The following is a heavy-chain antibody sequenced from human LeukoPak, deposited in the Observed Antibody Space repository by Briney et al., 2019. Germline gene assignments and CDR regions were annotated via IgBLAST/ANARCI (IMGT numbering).Heavy chain of an antibody. CDR1: GFTFSTYT. J-gene: IGHJ4*02. CDR2: ISSSTYI. Sequence: GSLRLSCAASGFTFSTYTMNWVRQAPGKGLEWVASISSSTYINYADSPKGRFTISRDNAKNSLYLQMNSLRAEDTAVYYCARSTVAGTCDYWGQGTLVTVSS. CDR3: ARSTVAGTCDY. V-gene: IGHV3-21*01. D-gene: IGHD6-19*01.